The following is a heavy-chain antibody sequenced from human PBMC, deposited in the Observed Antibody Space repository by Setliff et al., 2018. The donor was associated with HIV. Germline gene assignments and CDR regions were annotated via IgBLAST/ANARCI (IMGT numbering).Heavy chain of an antibody. J-gene: IGHJ4*02. CDR2: IFDSGTT. D-gene: IGHD3-10*01. CDR3: ARQGGYNSPLMV. V-gene: IGHV4-59*08. Sequence: PSETLSLTCTVSGGSITSYYWNWIRQSPGKGLEWIGYIFDSGTTKYNPSVTSRVTISVDASKYQFFLQLISVTAADTAVYYCARQGGYNSPLMVWGQGKLVTVSS. CDR1: GGSITSYY.